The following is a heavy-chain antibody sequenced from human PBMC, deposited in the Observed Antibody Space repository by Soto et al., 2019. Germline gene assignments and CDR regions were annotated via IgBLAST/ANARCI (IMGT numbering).Heavy chain of an antibody. CDR1: GYSFTSYW. CDR3: GRYYYDSSGYLDAFDI. D-gene: IGHD3-22*01. Sequence: PGESLKISCKGSGYSFTSYWIGWVRQMPGKGLEWMGIIYPGDSDTRYSPSFQGQVTISADKSICTAYLQWNSLKASDTAVYYCGRYYYDSSGYLDAFDIWGQGTMVTVSS. CDR2: IYPGDSDT. J-gene: IGHJ3*02. V-gene: IGHV5-51*01.